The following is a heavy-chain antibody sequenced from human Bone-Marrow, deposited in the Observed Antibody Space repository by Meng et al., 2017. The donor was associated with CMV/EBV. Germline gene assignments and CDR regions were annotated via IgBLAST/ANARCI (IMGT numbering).Heavy chain of an antibody. CDR2: ISYDGSNK. CDR1: GVTFSNYV. J-gene: IGHJ4*02. CDR3: ARDQTTRYCSSTTCYRESYGWDH. Sequence: GESLKISCAASGVTFSNYVMHWVRQAPGKGLEWLTVISYDGSNKHYADSVKGRFTISRDNSRNTLYLQMNSLRAEDTAVYYCARDQTTRYCSSTTCYRESYGWDHWGQGTLVTVSS. V-gene: IGHV3-30-3*01. D-gene: IGHD2-2*01.